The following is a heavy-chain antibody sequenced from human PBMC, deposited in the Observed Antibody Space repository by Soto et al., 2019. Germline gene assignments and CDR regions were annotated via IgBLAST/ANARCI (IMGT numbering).Heavy chain of an antibody. CDR1: GFTFSTYS. D-gene: IGHD1-20*01. V-gene: IGHV3-21*01. J-gene: IGHJ6*02. Sequence: GGSLRLSCAGSGFTFSTYSINWVRQPPGKGLEWVSSISSSGDYIHYADSVKGRFTISRDNAKNSLFLQMNSLRADDTAVYYCARDIDNRDYYYGLDVWGQGTTVTVS. CDR2: ISSSGDYI. CDR3: ARDIDNRDYYYGLDV.